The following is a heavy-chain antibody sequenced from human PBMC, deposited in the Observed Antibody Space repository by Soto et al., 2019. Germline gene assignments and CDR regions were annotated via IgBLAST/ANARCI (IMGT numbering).Heavy chain of an antibody. CDR3: ARDRPYFDL. CDR2: ISYDGSNK. V-gene: IGHV3-30-3*01. CDR1: GFTFSSYA. J-gene: IGHJ2*01. Sequence: QVQLVESGGGVVQPGRSLRLSCAASGFTFSSYAMHWVRQAPGKGLEWVAVISYDGSNKYYADSVKGRFTISRDNSKNTLYLQMNSLRAEDTAVYYCARDRPYFDLWGRGTLVTVSS.